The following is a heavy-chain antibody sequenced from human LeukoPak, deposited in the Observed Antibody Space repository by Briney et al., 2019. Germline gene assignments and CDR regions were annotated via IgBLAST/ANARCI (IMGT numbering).Heavy chain of an antibody. CDR2: ISYDGSNK. Sequence: GGSLRLSCAASGFTFSSYGMHWVRQAPGKGLEWVAVISYDGSNKYYADSVKGRFTISRDNSKNTLYLQMNSLRAEDTVVYYCAKACSGWSLMGYWGQGTLVTVSS. J-gene: IGHJ4*02. CDR1: GFTFSSYG. D-gene: IGHD6-19*01. CDR3: AKACSGWSLMGY. V-gene: IGHV3-30*18.